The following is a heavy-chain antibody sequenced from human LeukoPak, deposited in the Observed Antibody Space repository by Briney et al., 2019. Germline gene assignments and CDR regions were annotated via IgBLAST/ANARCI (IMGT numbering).Heavy chain of an antibody. Sequence: PGGSLRLSCAASGFIFSSYAMSWVRQAPGRGLEWVSSLSGSGSTTYYADSVKGRFTISRDSSKNTLYLQMNSLRAEDTAVYYCAKDTRYYDSSGYYRLDYGGQGTLVPSPQ. CDR2: LSGSGSTT. D-gene: IGHD3-22*01. CDR3: AKDTRYYDSSGYYRLDY. J-gene: IGHJ4*02. CDR1: GFIFSSYA. V-gene: IGHV3-23*01.